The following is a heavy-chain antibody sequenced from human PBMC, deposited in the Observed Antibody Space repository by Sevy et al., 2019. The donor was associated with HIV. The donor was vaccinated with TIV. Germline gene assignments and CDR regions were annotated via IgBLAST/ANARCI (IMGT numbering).Heavy chain of an antibody. V-gene: IGHV4-59*08. CDR3: ARHGYSGRYSDY. CDR2: IYYSGST. CDR1: GGSISGFY. D-gene: IGHD1-26*01. Sequence: SETLSLTCTVSGGSISGFYWSWMRQPPGKGLEWIGYIYYSGSTNYNPSLKSRVTISTDTPKNQFSLKLGSVTAADTAVYYCARHGYSGRYSDYWGQGTLVTVSS. J-gene: IGHJ4*02.